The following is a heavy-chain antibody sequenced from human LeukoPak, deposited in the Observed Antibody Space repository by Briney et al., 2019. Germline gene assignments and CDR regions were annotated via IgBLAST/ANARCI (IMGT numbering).Heavy chain of an antibody. V-gene: IGHV4-59*11. CDR1: GDSISSHY. D-gene: IGHD3-22*01. Sequence: SETLSLTCAVSGDSISSHYWSWIRQPPGKRLEWIGYIDYSGGTNYNPSLKSRVTISVDTSKNQFSLNLSSVTAADTAVYYCARGHYYDTSGDYWGQGTLVTVSS. CDR2: IDYSGGT. CDR3: ARGHYYDTSGDY. J-gene: IGHJ4*02.